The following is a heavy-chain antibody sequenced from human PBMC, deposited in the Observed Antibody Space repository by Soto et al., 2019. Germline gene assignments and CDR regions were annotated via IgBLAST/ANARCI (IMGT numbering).Heavy chain of an antibody. Sequence: QITLKESDPTLVRPTQTPTLTCAFSGFSLSTSGVGVGWIRQPPGKALEWLAVIYWDDSKHYSPSLRSRLTITKDTSKNQVVLTMTNMDPMDTGTYYCAHKGPEDWPLDYWGQGTLVTVSS. CDR2: IYWDDSK. D-gene: IGHD3-9*01. CDR3: AHKGPEDWPLDY. V-gene: IGHV2-5*02. J-gene: IGHJ4*02. CDR1: GFSLSTSGVG.